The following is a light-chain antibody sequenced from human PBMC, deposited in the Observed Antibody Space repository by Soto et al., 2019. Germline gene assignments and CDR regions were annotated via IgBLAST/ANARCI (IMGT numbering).Light chain of an antibody. CDR3: QSYDSTLSTAEVV. CDR1: SSNIGSGYD. Sequence: QSVLTQPPSVSGAPGQTVTISCTGSSSNIGSGYDVHWYQQLPGTAPKLLIYGNNNRPSGVPDRFSGSKSGTSASLAISGLQAEDEADYYCQSYDSTLSTAEVVFGEGTKLTVL. CDR2: GNN. V-gene: IGLV1-40*01. J-gene: IGLJ2*01.